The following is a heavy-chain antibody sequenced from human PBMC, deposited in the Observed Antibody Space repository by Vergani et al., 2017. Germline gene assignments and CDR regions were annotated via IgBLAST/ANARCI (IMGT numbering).Heavy chain of an antibody. CDR2: ISGSGGST. V-gene: IGHV3-23*01. CDR1: GFTFSSYA. D-gene: IGHD3-16*01. CDR3: AKGTVSSFGDYYYYYMDV. J-gene: IGHJ6*03. Sequence: EVQLLESGGGLVQPGGSLRLSCAASGFTFSSYAMSWVRQAPGKGLEWVSGISGSGGSTYYADSVKGRFTISRDNSKNTLYLQMNSLRAEDTAVSYCAKGTVSSFGDYYYYYMDVWGKGTTVTVSS.